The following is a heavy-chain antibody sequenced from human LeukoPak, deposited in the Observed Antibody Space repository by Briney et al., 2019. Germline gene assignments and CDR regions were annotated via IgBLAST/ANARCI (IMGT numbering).Heavy chain of an antibody. J-gene: IGHJ3*02. CDR1: GFTVSSNY. CDR2: IYGGGTT. Sequence: TGGSLRLSCAVSGFTVSSNYMSWVRQAPGKGLEWVSVIYGGGTTYYADSVKGRFTISRGNSKNTLYLQMNSLRAEDTAVYYCAREDPGHWSRRAFDIWGQGTMVTVSS. CDR3: AREDPGHWSRRAFDI. D-gene: IGHD2-8*02. V-gene: IGHV3-53*01.